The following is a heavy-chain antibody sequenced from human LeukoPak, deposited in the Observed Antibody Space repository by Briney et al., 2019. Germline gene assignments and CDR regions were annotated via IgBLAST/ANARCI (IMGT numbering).Heavy chain of an antibody. CDR2: ISPDGGST. CDR3: AGAPKTIFGVVTHYSLLQH. D-gene: IGHD3-3*01. V-gene: IGHV3-74*01. CDR1: GFTLSSHW. J-gene: IGHJ1*01. Sequence: GGSLRLSCVASGFTLSSHWMHWLRLAPGKGLVWVSRISPDGGSTAYADSVKGRCTISRDNAKNSLYLQMNSLRAEDTAVYYCAGAPKTIFGVVTHYSLLQHWGQGTLVTVSS.